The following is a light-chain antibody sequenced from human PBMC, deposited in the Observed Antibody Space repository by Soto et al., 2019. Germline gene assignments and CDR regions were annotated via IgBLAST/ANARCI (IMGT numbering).Light chain of an antibody. Sequence: EIVLTQSPGTLSLSPGERATLSCRASQSVSGTYLTWYQQKPGQAPRRLIYDASIRATGIPDRFSGSGSGTDFTLTISRLEPEDFAVYYCQYYGSSPRVTFGGGTKVEIK. V-gene: IGKV3-20*01. CDR1: QSVSGTY. CDR2: DAS. CDR3: QYYGSSPRVT. J-gene: IGKJ4*01.